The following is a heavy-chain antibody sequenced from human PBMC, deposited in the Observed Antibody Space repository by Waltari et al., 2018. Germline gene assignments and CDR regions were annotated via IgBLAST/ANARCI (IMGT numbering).Heavy chain of an antibody. CDR3: ARSFYGDYNAFDI. CDR1: GFTFSSYS. J-gene: IGHJ3*02. Sequence: VQLVESGGGLVQPGGSLRLSCAASGFTFSSYSMNWVRQAPGKGLEWVSYISSSSSTIYYADSVKGRFTISRDNAKNSLYLQMNSLRAEDTAVYYCARSFYGDYNAFDIWGQGTMVTVSS. CDR2: ISSSSSTI. V-gene: IGHV3-48*04. D-gene: IGHD4-17*01.